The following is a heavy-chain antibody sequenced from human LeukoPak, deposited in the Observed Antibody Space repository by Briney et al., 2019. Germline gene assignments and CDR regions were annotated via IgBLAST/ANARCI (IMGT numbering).Heavy chain of an antibody. CDR2: IYYSGST. J-gene: IGHJ6*03. CDR3: ARDGNKVARFYYYYYMEV. Sequence: SETLSLTCTVSGGSISSSSYYWGWIRQPPGKGLEWIGSIYYSGSTYYNPSLKSRVTISVDTSKNQFSLKLSSVTAADTAVYYCARDGNKVARFYYYYYMEVWGKGTTVTISS. V-gene: IGHV4-39*07. CDR1: GGSISSSSYY. D-gene: IGHD2-15*01.